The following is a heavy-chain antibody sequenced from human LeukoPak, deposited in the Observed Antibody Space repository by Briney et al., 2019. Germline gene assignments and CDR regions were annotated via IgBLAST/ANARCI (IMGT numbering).Heavy chain of an antibody. Sequence: SETLSLTCTVSGGSINSYFWSWIRQPPGKGLEWIGYIYYSGSTNYNPSLKSRVSISIDTSKTQFSLKLSSVTAADTGVYYCARTGPGGYWGQGTLATVSS. J-gene: IGHJ4*02. CDR1: GGSINSYF. V-gene: IGHV4-59*08. D-gene: IGHD1-14*01. CDR3: ARTGPGGY. CDR2: IYYSGST.